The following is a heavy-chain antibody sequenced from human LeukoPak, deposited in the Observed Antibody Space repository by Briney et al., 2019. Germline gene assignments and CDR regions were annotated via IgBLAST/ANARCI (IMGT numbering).Heavy chain of an antibody. D-gene: IGHD3-10*01. J-gene: IGHJ5*02. Sequence: SENLSLTGTGSGGSVSSGSYYWSWIRQPPGKGLEWIGYIYYSGSAKYNPSLKSRVTISVDTSKNQFSLKLTSVTAADTAVYYCARGFGDWGLSWFDPWGQGTLVTVSS. CDR3: ARGFGDWGLSWFDP. V-gene: IGHV4-61*01. CDR1: GGSVSSGSYY. CDR2: IYYSGSA.